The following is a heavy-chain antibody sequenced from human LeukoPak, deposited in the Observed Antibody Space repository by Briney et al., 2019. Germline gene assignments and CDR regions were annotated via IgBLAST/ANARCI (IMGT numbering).Heavy chain of an antibody. Sequence: GGSLRLSCAASGSTFSSYAMHWVRQAPGKGLEWVAVISYDGSNKYYADSVKGRFTISRDNSKNTLYLQMNSLRAEDTAVYYCASPQAYSSGWYYFDYWGQGTLVTVSS. CDR2: ISYDGSNK. V-gene: IGHV3-30-3*01. CDR3: ASPQAYSSGWYYFDY. D-gene: IGHD6-19*01. J-gene: IGHJ4*02. CDR1: GSTFSSYA.